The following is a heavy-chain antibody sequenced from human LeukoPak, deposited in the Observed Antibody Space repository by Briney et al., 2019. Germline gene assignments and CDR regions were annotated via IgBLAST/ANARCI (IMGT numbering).Heavy chain of an antibody. CDR1: GYIFTGYY. D-gene: IGHD6-13*01. Sequence: ASVKVSCKASGYIFTGYYMHWVRQAPGQGLEWMGWINPNSGGTNYAQKFQGRVIMTRDTSISTAYIELSRLRSDDTAVYYCARDLDGSSGCDYWGQGTLVTVSS. J-gene: IGHJ4*02. CDR3: ARDLDGSSGCDY. V-gene: IGHV1-2*02. CDR2: INPNSGGT.